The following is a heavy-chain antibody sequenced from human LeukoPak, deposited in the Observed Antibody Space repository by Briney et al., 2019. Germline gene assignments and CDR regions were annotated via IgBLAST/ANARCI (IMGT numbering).Heavy chain of an antibody. V-gene: IGHV4-34*01. CDR1: GGSFSGYY. CDR3: ASSTSFRPPRKYYYYMDV. Sequence: SETLSLTCAVYGGSFSGYYWSWIRQPPGKGLEWIGDINHSGSTNYNPSLKSRVTISVDTSKNQFSLKLSSVTAADTAVYYCASSTSFRPPRKYYYYMDVWGKGTTVTVSS. J-gene: IGHJ6*03. D-gene: IGHD2-2*01. CDR2: INHSGST.